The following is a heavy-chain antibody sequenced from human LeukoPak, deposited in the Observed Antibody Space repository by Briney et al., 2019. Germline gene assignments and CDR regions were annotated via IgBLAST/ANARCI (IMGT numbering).Heavy chain of an antibody. CDR3: ARVVGLTGYSSSWYSGYYYYMDV. D-gene: IGHD6-13*01. Sequence: ASVKVSCKASGGTFSSYAISWVRQAPGQGLEWMGGIIPIFGTTNYAQKFQDRVTIAADKSTSTAYMELSSLRSEDTAVYYCARVVGLTGYSSSWYSGYYYYMDVWGKGTTVTVSS. CDR2: IIPIFGTT. CDR1: GGTFSSYA. V-gene: IGHV1-69*06. J-gene: IGHJ6*03.